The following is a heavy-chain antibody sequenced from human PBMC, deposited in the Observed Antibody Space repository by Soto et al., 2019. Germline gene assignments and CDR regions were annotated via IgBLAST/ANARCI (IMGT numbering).Heavy chain of an antibody. V-gene: IGHV3-7*03. D-gene: IGHD5-12*01. J-gene: IGHJ4*02. CDR1: GFTFRGYW. CDR3: ARESGYDWHFDS. Sequence: GESLKISCEGSGFTFRGYWMSWVRQAPGKGLEWVANIKQDGSEKVYVDSVKGRFSISRDNGKNSLYLQMNSLRVEDTAIYYCARESGYDWHFDSWGPGTLVTVSS. CDR2: IKQDGSEK.